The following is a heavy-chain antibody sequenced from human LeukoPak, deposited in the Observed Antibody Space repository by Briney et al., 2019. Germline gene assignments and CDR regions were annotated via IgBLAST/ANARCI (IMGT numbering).Heavy chain of an antibody. D-gene: IGHD5-18*01. CDR3: ARAYSYGSDYYYGMDV. CDR1: GYTFTSYG. V-gene: IGHV1-18*03. Sequence: GASVKVSCKASGYTFTSYGISWVRRAPGQGLEWMGWISGYNGNTKYAHKVQGRVTMTTDTSTGTAYMELRSLRSDDMAVYYCARAYSYGSDYYYGMDVWGQGTTVTVSS. J-gene: IGHJ6*02. CDR2: ISGYNGNT.